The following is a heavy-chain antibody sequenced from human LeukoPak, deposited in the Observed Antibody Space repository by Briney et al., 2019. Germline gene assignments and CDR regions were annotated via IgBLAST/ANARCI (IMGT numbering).Heavy chain of an antibody. CDR1: GGSFSGYY. J-gene: IGHJ6*02. CDR3: ARRGIAAAGDPYYYYYGMDV. D-gene: IGHD6-13*01. Sequence: PSETLSLTCAVYGGSFSGYYWSWIRQPPGKGLEWIGRIYTSGSTNYNPSLKSRVTMSVDTSKNQFSLKLSSVTAADTAVYYCARRGIAAAGDPYYYYYGMDVWGQGTTVTVSS. CDR2: IYTSGST. V-gene: IGHV4-59*10.